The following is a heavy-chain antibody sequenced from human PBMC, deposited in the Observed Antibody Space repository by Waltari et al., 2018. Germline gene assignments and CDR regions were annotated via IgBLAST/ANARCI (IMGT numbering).Heavy chain of an antibody. D-gene: IGHD3-22*01. J-gene: IGHJ3*02. CDR2: IYYSGRT. V-gene: IGHV4-39*07. Sequence: QVQLQQWGAGLLKPSETLSLTCTVSGGSISRSSYYWGWIRQPPGKGRAWSGSIYYSGRTYYNPSLKSRVTISVDTSKNQFSLKLSSVTAADTAVYYCASLPTYYYDSSDAFDIWGQGTMVTVSS. CDR3: ASLPTYYYDSSDAFDI. CDR1: GGSISRSSYY.